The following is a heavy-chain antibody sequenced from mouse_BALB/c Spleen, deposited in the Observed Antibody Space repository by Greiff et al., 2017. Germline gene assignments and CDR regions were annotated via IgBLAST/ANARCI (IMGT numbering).Heavy chain of an antibody. Sequence: EVQLQQSGTVLARPGASVKMSCKASGYSFTSYWMHWVKQRPGQGLEWIGAIYPGNSDTSYNQKFKGKAKLTAVTSASTAYMELSSLTNEDSAVYYCTREGALRLTFAYWGQGTLVTVSA. CDR3: TREGALRLTFAY. CDR1: GYSFTSYW. D-gene: IGHD1-2*01. CDR2: IYPGNSDT. V-gene: IGHV1-5*01. J-gene: IGHJ3*01.